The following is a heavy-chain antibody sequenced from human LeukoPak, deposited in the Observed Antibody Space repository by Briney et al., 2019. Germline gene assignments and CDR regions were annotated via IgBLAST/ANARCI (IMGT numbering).Heavy chain of an antibody. CDR2: INPNSGGT. CDR3: ARVIGTGTTNPEGY. D-gene: IGHD1-1*01. V-gene: IGHV1-2*02. J-gene: IGHJ4*02. Sequence: GASVKVSCKASGYTFTGYYMHWVRQAPGQGLEWMGWINPNSGGTNYAQKFQGRVTMTRDTSISTAYMELSRLRSDDTAVYYCARVIGTGTTNPEGYWGQGTLVTVSS. CDR1: GYTFTGYY.